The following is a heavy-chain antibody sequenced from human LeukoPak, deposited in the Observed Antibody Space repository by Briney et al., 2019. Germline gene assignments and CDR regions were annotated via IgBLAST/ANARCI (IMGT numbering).Heavy chain of an antibody. D-gene: IGHD3-9*01. CDR1: GFTFSSYA. J-gene: IGHJ4*02. Sequence: PGGSLRLSCASSGFTFSSYAMHGVRQAPGKGLEWVAVISYDGSSKYYADSVKGRFTISRDNSKNTLSLQMKSLRAEDTAVYFCARSYYDILTALYFAYWGRGTLVTVSS. V-gene: IGHV3-30*04. CDR3: ARSYYDILTALYFAY. CDR2: ISYDGSSK.